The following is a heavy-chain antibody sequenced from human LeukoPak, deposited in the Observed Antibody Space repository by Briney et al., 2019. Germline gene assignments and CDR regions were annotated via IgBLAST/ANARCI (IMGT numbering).Heavy chain of an antibody. D-gene: IGHD3-16*01. Sequence: GGSLRLSCAASGFTFSSYSMNWVRQAPGKGLEWVSSISSSSSYIYYADSVKGRFTISRDNAKNSLYLQMNSLRAEDTAVYYCARFGGSDAFDIWGQGTMVTVSS. CDR2: ISSSSSYI. CDR3: ARFGGSDAFDI. J-gene: IGHJ3*02. V-gene: IGHV3-21*01. CDR1: GFTFSSYS.